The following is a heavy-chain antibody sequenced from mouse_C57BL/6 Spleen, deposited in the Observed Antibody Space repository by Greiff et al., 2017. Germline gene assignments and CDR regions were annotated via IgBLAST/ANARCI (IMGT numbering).Heavy chain of an antibody. V-gene: IGHV1-64*01. CDR1: GYTFTSYW. CDR2: IHPNSGST. J-gene: IGHJ4*01. Sequence: QVQLQQPGAELVKPGASVKLSCKASGYTFTSYWMHWVKQRPGQGLEWIGMIHPNSGSTNYNEKFKSKATLTVDKSSSTAYRQLSSLTSEDSAVYYCARRDFFYAMDYWGQGTSVTVSS. CDR3: ARRDFFYAMDY.